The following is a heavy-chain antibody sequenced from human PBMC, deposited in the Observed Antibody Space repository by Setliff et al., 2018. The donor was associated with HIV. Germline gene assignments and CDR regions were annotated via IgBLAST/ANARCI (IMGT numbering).Heavy chain of an antibody. Sequence: SVKVSCKTSGYSFTNFPIAWVRQAPGQGLEWMGKIIPIFGRTSYARSLQGRVSITADKSTTTAYMELTGLKSEGSAIYFCAREGAYTYGHGNDAFDFWGQGTTVT. CDR2: IIPIFGRT. CDR1: GYSFTNFP. V-gene: IGHV1-69*04. J-gene: IGHJ3*01. D-gene: IGHD5-18*01. CDR3: AREGAYTYGHGNDAFDF.